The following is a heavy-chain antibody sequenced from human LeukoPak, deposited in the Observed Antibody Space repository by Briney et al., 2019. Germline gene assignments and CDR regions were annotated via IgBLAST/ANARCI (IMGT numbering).Heavy chain of an antibody. D-gene: IGHD1-26*01. CDR3: ARIRIVGATADY. J-gene: IGHJ4*02. Sequence: PSETLSLTCTVSGGSISSSSYYWGWIRQPPGKGLEWIGSIYYSGSTYYNPSLKSRVTISVDTSKNQFSLKLSPVTAADTAVYYCARIRIVGATADYWGQGTLVTVSS. V-gene: IGHV4-39*07. CDR2: IYYSGST. CDR1: GGSISSSSYY.